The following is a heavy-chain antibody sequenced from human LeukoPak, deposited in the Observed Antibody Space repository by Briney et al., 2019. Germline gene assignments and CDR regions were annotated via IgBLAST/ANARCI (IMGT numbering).Heavy chain of an antibody. J-gene: IGHJ4*02. V-gene: IGHV1-46*01. D-gene: IGHD6-19*01. CDR2: INPSGGST. CDR1: GYTFTSYY. Sequence: ASVKVSCKASGYTFTSYYMHWVRQAPGQGLEWMGIINPSGGSTSYAQKFQGRVTMTRDTSTSTVYMELSSLRSEDTTVYYCARETPLAVADYWGQGTLVTVSS. CDR3: ARETPLAVADY.